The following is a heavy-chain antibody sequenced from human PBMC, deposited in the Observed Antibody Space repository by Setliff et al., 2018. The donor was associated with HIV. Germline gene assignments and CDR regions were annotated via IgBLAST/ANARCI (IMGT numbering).Heavy chain of an antibody. CDR3: ATGRHYYDSSDYPANPFDV. J-gene: IGHJ3*01. D-gene: IGHD3-22*01. V-gene: IGHV1-8*03. CDR2: MNPNSGNT. Sequence: GASVKVSCKASGYTFTSYDINWVRQATGQGLEWMGWMNPNSGNTGNYAQNFQGRVTITADGSTSKAYMELTSLRSEDTAVYYCATGRHYYDSSDYPANPFDVWGQGTLVT. CDR1: GYTFTSYD.